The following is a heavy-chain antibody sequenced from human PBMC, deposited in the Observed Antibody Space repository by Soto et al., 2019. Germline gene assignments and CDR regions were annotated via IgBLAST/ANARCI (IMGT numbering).Heavy chain of an antibody. CDR3: ARGYYDSSGYYYGHFDY. CDR2: FSSYNGNT. D-gene: IGHD3-22*01. Sequence: QVQLVQCGAEVKKPGASVKVSCKVSGYTFTSYGISWVRQAPGHGVGWMGWFSSYNGNTNYAQKLKGRVTMTTDTSTSTAYMEMRSLRSDDTAVYYCARGYYDSSGYYYGHFDYWGQGTLVTVSS. CDR1: GYTFTSYG. J-gene: IGHJ4*02. V-gene: IGHV1-18*01.